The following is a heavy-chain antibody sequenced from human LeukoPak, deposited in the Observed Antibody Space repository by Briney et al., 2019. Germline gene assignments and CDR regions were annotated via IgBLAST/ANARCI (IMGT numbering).Heavy chain of an antibody. CDR3: ARGTVTTVYGMDV. V-gene: IGHV1-2*02. D-gene: IGHD4-17*01. CDR1: GYTFTNYY. J-gene: IGHJ6*02. Sequence: ASVKVSCKASGYTFTNYYMHWVRQAPGQGLEWMGWINPNSGGTNYAQKFQGRVTMTRDTSISTAYMELSRLRSDDTAVYYCARGTVTTVYGMDVWGQGTTVTVSS. CDR2: INPNSGGT.